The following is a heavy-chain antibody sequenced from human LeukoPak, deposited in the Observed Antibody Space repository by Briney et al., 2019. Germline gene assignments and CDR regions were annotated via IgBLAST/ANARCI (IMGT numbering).Heavy chain of an antibody. CDR1: GSSISSYY. V-gene: IGHV4-4*07. Sequence: SETLSLTCTVSGSSISSYYWSWIRQPAGKGLEWIGRIYTSGSTNYNPSLKSRVTMSVDTSKNQSSLKLSSVTAADTAVYYCARDLNYGSGTDYWGQGTLVTVSS. J-gene: IGHJ4*02. CDR3: ARDLNYGSGTDY. CDR2: IYTSGST. D-gene: IGHD3-10*01.